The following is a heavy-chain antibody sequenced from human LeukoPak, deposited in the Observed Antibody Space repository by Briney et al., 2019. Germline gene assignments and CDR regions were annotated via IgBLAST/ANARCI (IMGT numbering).Heavy chain of an antibody. V-gene: IGHV3-23*01. Sequence: GGSLRLSCITSGFTFGDHAMSWVRQAPGKGLEWVSAISGSGGSTYYADSVKGRFTISRDNSKNTLYLQMNSLRAEDTAVYYCAARLVSGSYGYYWGQGTLVTVSS. CDR3: AARLVSGSYGYY. J-gene: IGHJ4*02. CDR1: GFTFGDHA. D-gene: IGHD3-16*01. CDR2: ISGSGGST.